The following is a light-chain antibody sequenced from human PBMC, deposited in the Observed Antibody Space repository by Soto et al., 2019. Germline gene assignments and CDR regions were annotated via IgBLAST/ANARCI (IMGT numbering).Light chain of an antibody. CDR3: SSYTSSTTPYV. CDR1: SSDVGRYNY. J-gene: IGLJ1*01. CDR2: DVT. Sequence: QSALTQPASVSGSPGQSITISCTGTSSDVGRYNYVSWYQQHPVKAPKLMIYDVTNRPSGVSDRFSGSKSGNTASLTISGLQAEDEADYSCSSYTSSTTPYVFGTGTKLTVL. V-gene: IGLV2-14*01.